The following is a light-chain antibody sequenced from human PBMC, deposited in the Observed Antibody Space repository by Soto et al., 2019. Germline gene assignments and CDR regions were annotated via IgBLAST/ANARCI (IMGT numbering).Light chain of an antibody. CDR2: GAS. J-gene: IGKJ5*01. CDR3: KQYGSSSN. CDR1: QSVSSSY. Sequence: EIVLTQSPGTLSLSPVERATLSCMASQSVSSSYLAWYQQKPGQAPRLLIYGASSRATGIPDRFSGSGSGTDFTLTIRRLEPEDFAVYYCKQYGSSSNFGQGTRLEIK. V-gene: IGKV3-20*01.